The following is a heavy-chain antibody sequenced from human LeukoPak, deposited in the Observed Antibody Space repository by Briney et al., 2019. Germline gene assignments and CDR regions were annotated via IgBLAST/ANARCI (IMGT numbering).Heavy chain of an antibody. D-gene: IGHD3-22*01. V-gene: IGHV3-30-3*01. CDR1: GFTFSYYT. CDR3: ARVLNYYDSSGYYFSY. Sequence: GGSLRLSCAASGFTFSYYTMHWVRQAPGKGLEWVAVISYDGSNEYYADSVKGRFTISRDNSKNSLYLQMNSLRVEDTAVYYRARVLNYYDSSGYYFSYWGQGTLVTVSS. CDR2: ISYDGSNE. J-gene: IGHJ4*02.